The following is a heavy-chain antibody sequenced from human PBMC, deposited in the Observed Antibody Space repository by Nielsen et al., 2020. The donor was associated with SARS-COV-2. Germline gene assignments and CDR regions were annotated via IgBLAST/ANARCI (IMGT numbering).Heavy chain of an antibody. CDR2: IFSSGEK. Sequence: SGPTLVKPTATLTLTCTVSGFSLNDAKMGVSWIRQPAGKALEWLAHIFSSGEKSYATSLNSRLAISRDTSKNQVVLTMTNMDPVDTATYYCARFYYYGMDVWGQGTTVTVSS. CDR1: GFSLNDAKMG. J-gene: IGHJ6*02. V-gene: IGHV2-26*01. CDR3: ARFYYYGMDV.